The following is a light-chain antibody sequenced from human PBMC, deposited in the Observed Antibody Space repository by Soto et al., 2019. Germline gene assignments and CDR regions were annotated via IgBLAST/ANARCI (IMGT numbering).Light chain of an antibody. Sequence: EIVMTQSPATLSVSPGQRATLSCRASQSAGSNLAWYQQKRGQAPRLLIYGASTRATGIPVRFSGSGSGAEFTLTISSLLSEDFALYFCQQYNNRPRSTFGGGTKVEMK. CDR1: QSAGSN. CDR2: GAS. CDR3: QQYNNRPRST. J-gene: IGKJ4*01. V-gene: IGKV3-15*01.